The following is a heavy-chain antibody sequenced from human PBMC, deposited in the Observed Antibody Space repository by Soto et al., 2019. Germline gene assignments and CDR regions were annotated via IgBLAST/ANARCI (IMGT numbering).Heavy chain of an antibody. CDR1: GGTFSSYA. V-gene: IGHV1-69*13. CDR2: IIPIFGTA. Sequence: SVKVSCKASGGTFSSYAISWVRQAPGQGLEWMGGIIPIFGTANYAQKFQGRVTITADESTSTAYMELSSLRSEDTAVYYCARGSFAGDSSSSFDYWGQGTLVTVSS. CDR3: ARGSFAGDSSSSFDY. J-gene: IGHJ4*02. D-gene: IGHD6-6*01.